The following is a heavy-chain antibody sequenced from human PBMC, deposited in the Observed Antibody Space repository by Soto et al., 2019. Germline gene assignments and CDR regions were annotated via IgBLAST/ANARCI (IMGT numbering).Heavy chain of an antibody. CDR1: GGSISSSSYY. V-gene: IGHV4-39*01. CDR2: IYYSGST. CDR3: ARREGYGELINWFDP. D-gene: IGHD4-17*01. Sequence: QLQLQESGPGLVKPSETLSLTCTVSGGSISSSSYYWGWIRQPPGKGLEWIGSIYYSGSTYYNPSLKSRVTISVDTSKNQFSLKLSSVTAADTAVYYCARREGYGELINWFDPWGQGTLVTVSS. J-gene: IGHJ5*02.